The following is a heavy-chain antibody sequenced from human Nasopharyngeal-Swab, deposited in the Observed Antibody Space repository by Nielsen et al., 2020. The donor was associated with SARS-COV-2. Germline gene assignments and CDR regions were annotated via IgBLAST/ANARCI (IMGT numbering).Heavy chain of an antibody. CDR2: INPSGGSI. Sequence: WVGQAPGQGLEWMGMINPSGGSISGGTTIYAQKFRGRVTVTRDTSTSTVYTELSSLRSEDTAVYFCARVSPVRNYLDYWGQGTLVTVSS. V-gene: IGHV1-46*01. CDR3: ARVSPVRNYLDY. J-gene: IGHJ4*02.